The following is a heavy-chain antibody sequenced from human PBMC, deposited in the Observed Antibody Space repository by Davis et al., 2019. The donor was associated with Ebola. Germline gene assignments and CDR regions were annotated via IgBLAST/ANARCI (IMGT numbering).Heavy chain of an antibody. J-gene: IGHJ4*02. Sequence: GESLKISCAASGFTFRSYSMNWVRQAPGKGLEWVSYISSSSSTIYYADAVKGRFTISRDNAKNSLYLQMNSLRDEDTAVYYCAREGDYYDSSGYYGYWGQGTLVTVYS. D-gene: IGHD3-22*01. CDR2: ISSSSSTI. V-gene: IGHV3-48*02. CDR1: GFTFRSYS. CDR3: AREGDYYDSSGYYGY.